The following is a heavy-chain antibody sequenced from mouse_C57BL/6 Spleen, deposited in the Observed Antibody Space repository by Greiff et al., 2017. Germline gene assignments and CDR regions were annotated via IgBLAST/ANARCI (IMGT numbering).Heavy chain of an antibody. CDR1: GYTFTSYT. CDR2: INPSSGYT. Sequence: VQLQQSGAELARPGASVKMSCKASGYTFTSYTMHWVKQRPGQGLEWIGYINPSSGYTKYNQKFKDKATLTADKSSSTAYMQLSSLTSEDSAVYYCARNRYYCGSSQRYFDVWGTGTTVTVSS. J-gene: IGHJ1*03. D-gene: IGHD1-1*01. CDR3: ARNRYYCGSSQRYFDV. V-gene: IGHV1-4*01.